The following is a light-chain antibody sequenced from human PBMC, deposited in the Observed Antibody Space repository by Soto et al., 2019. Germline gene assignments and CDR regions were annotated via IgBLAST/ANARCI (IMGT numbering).Light chain of an antibody. CDR1: QSVSSTY. CDR2: GAS. J-gene: IGKJ1*01. V-gene: IGKV3-20*01. Sequence: EIVLTQSPGTLSLSPGERAALSCRASQSVSSTYLAWYQHKPGQAPRLRIYGASSRATGIPDRFSGSGSGTDFTLTISRLEPEDFAVYYCQQDGTSPTFGQGTKVEIK. CDR3: QQDGTSPT.